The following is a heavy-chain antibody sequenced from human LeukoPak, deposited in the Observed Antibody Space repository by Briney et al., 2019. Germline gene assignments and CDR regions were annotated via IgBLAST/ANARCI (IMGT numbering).Heavy chain of an antibody. CDR1: GFPFSNYW. Sequence: PGGSLRLSCAASGFPFSNYWMHWVRQAPGKGLVWVSRMNSDGSSISYADSVKGRFTISRDNAKNTLYLQMNSLRAEDAAVYYSATVSRSSGRGYFDYWGQGTLVTVSS. V-gene: IGHV3-74*01. J-gene: IGHJ4*02. D-gene: IGHD6-19*01. CDR3: ATVSRSSGRGYFDY. CDR2: MNSDGSSI.